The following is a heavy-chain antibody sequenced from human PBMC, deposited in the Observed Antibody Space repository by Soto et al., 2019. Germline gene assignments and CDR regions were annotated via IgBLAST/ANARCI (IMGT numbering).Heavy chain of an antibody. D-gene: IGHD4-17*01. CDR3: ARETYGDYSFDF. CDR1: GFTFSSYG. J-gene: IGHJ4*02. CDR2: ISSSSRYI. Sequence: EVQLMESGGGLVKPGGSLRLSCVVSGFTFSSYGMNWVRQAPGRGLEWVSSISSSSRYIDYADSVKGRFTISRDSAKNSLYLQMNSLRADDTAVYYCARETYGDYSFDFWGQGTLVTVSS. V-gene: IGHV3-21*01.